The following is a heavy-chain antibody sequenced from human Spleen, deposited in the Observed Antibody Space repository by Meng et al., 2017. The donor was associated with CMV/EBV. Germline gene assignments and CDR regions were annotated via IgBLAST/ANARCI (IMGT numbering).Heavy chain of an antibody. CDR2: TSTSSSYI. D-gene: IGHD1-14*01. Sequence: GESLKISCAASGFTFSRHTMNWVRQAPGKGLEWVSSTSTSSSYIYYTESLKGRFTISRDNARSSVYLQLDSLRAEDTAVYYCARAGVGLKTLTARNPFDYWGHGTLVTVSS. J-gene: IGHJ4*01. CDR3: ARAGVGLKTLTARNPFDY. CDR1: GFTFSRHT. V-gene: IGHV3-21*01.